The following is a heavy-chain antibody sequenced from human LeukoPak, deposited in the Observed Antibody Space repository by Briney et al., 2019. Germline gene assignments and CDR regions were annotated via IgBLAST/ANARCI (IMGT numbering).Heavy chain of an antibody. CDR3: ARTSPPGYSSSWYSAYDI. CDR1: GFTFSSYS. CDR2: ISASGGNT. D-gene: IGHD6-13*01. J-gene: IGHJ3*02. Sequence: GGSLRLSCAASGFTFSSYSMNWVRQAPGKGLEWVSAISASGGNTYYADSVKGRFTISRDNSKNTLYLQMNSLRAEDTAVYYCARTSPPGYSSSWYSAYDIWGQGTMVTVSS. V-gene: IGHV3-23*01.